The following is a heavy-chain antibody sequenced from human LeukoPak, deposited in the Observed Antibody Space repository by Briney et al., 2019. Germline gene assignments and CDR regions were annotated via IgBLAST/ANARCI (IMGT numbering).Heavy chain of an antibody. V-gene: IGHV3-30-3*01. CDR3: AKEVDIVVVVAANNY. J-gene: IGHJ4*02. CDR1: GFAFGSHA. CDR2: ISYHGGDQ. D-gene: IGHD2-15*01. Sequence: GGSLRLSCAASGFAFGSHAIHWIRQAPGKGLEWVAVISYHGGDQYYADSVRGRFTISRDNSKSTMYMQMNSLRAEDTAVYYCAKEVDIVVVVAANNYWGQGTLVTVSS.